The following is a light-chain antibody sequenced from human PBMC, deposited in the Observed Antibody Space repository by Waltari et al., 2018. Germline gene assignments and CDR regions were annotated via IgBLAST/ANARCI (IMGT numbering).Light chain of an antibody. J-gene: IGKJ2*01. V-gene: IGKV1-5*01. Sequence: DIQMTQSPSTLSASVGDRVTITCRASQSIKSWLAWYQQRPGKAPKLLIYDGTSLESGVPSRFSGSESATEFTLTVSSLQPDDFATYYCQQYHKYPYTFGQGTKLEIK. CDR1: QSIKSW. CDR2: DGT. CDR3: QQYHKYPYT.